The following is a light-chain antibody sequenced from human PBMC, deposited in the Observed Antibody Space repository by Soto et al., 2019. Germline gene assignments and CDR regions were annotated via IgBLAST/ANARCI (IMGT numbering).Light chain of an antibody. J-gene: IGLJ1*01. CDR3: CSYAGSYTYV. V-gene: IGLV2-11*01. CDR1: SGDVGGYNY. Sequence: QSAQTQPRSVSGSPGQSVTISCTGTSGDVGGYNYVSWYQQHPGKAPKLMIYDVSKRPSGVPDRFSGSKSGNTASLTISGLQAEDEADYYCCSYAGSYTYVFATGTKVTVL. CDR2: DVS.